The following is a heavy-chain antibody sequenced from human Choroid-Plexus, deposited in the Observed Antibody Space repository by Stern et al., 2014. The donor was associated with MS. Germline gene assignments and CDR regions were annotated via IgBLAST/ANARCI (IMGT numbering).Heavy chain of an antibody. CDR1: GFTLGSCA. Sequence: VQLVESGGGVVQPGRPLRLSCVASGFTLGSCAMHWVRQAPGKGLDRVAGVSYDGSNKYYADSVKGRFTISRDNSQNTLYMQMSSLRPEDTAVYYCAKDRQYLTYFFDHWGQGSLVTVSS. CDR3: AKDRQYLTYFFDH. D-gene: IGHD2/OR15-2a*01. J-gene: IGHJ5*02. V-gene: IGHV3-30*18. CDR2: VSYDGSNK.